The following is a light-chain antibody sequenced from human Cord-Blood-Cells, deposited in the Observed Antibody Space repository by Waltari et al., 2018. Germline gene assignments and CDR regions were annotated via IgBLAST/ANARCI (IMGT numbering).Light chain of an antibody. Sequence: QSALTQPASVSGPPGQSITIPCTGTSSDVGGITLVSRYQQHPGKAPKPSIYEGSKRPSGVSNRFSGSKSGNTASLTISGLQAEDEADYYCCSYAGSSSYVFGTGTKVTVL. CDR2: EGS. V-gene: IGLV2-23*01. J-gene: IGLJ1*01. CDR1: SSDVGGITL. CDR3: CSYAGSSSYV.